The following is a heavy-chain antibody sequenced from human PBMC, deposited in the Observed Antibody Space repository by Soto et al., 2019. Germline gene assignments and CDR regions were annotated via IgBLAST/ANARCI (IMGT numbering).Heavy chain of an antibody. CDR1: GGSISSYY. V-gene: IGHV4-59*01. CDR3: ARDRGGYVMNYYDSSGYIDAFDI. J-gene: IGHJ3*02. CDR2: IYYSGST. Sequence: ASETLSLTCTVSGGSISSYYWSWIRQPPGKGLEWIGYIYYSGSTNYNPSLKSRVTISVDTSKNQFSLKLSSVTAADTAVYYCARDRGGYVMNYYDSSGYIDAFDIWGQGTMVTVSS. D-gene: IGHD3-22*01.